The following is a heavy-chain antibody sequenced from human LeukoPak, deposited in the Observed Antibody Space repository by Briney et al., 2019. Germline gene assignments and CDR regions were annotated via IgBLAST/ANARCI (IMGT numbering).Heavy chain of an antibody. CDR3: ARVWGLAVAGGEIEY. CDR2: ISSSGTTI. Sequence: GGSLRLSRAASGFTFSSYIMNWVRQAPGKGLEWVSYISSSGTTIYYADSVKGRFTIPRDNAKNSLYLQMNSLRDEDTAVYYCARVWGLAVAGGEIEYWGQGTLVTVSS. V-gene: IGHV3-48*02. J-gene: IGHJ4*02. D-gene: IGHD6-13*01. CDR1: GFTFSSYI.